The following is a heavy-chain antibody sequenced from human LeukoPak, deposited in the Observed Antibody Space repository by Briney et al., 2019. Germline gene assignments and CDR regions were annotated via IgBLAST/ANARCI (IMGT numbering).Heavy chain of an antibody. V-gene: IGHV1-18*01. CDR2: ISAYNGNT. CDR3: ARGSSSADYYYYGMDV. J-gene: IGHJ6*04. Sequence: ASVKVSCKASGYTFTSYGISWVRQAPGQGLEWMGWISAYNGNTNYAQKLQGRVTMTTDTSTSTAYMELRSLRSDDTAVYYCARGSSSADYYYYGMDVWGKGTTVTVSS. CDR1: GYTFTSYG. D-gene: IGHD6-13*01.